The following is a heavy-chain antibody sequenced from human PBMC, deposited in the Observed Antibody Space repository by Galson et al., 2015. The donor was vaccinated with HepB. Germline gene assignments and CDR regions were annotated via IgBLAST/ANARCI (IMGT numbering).Heavy chain of an antibody. Sequence: SLRLSCAASGFTFSSYAMSWVRQAPGKGLEWVSAIRGSGGSTYYADSVKGRFTISRDNSKNTLYLQMNSLRAEDTAVYYCAKVLPVVAAAIEAFDIWGQGTMVTVSS. D-gene: IGHD2-15*01. J-gene: IGHJ3*02. CDR1: GFTFSSYA. V-gene: IGHV3-23*01. CDR3: AKVLPVVAAAIEAFDI. CDR2: IRGSGGST.